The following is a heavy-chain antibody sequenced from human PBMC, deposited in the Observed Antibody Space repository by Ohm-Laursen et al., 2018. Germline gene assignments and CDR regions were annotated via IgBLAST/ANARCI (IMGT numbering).Heavy chain of an antibody. CDR1: GYSISSGYY. J-gene: IGHJ4*02. D-gene: IGHD1-26*01. CDR2: IYHSGST. CDR3: AGEWELRAFDY. Sequence: TLSLTCAVSGYSISSGYYWGWIRQPPGKGLEWIGSIYHSGSTYYNPSLKSRVTISVDTSKNQFSLKLSSVTAADTAVYYCAGEWELRAFDYWGQGTLVTVSS. V-gene: IGHV4-38-2*01.